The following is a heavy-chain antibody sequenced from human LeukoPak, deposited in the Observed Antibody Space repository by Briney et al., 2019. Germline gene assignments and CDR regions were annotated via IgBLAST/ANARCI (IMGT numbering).Heavy chain of an antibody. CDR1: GGSIGSYY. CDR2: VYYGRSP. V-gene: IGHV4-39*02. J-gene: IGHJ4*02. Sequence: SETLSLTCTVSGGSIGSYYWAWIRQPPGKGLEWIGSVYYGRSPYFNPSLESRATISVDTSKNHFSLKMSSVTAADTAVYYCARSSGTGTFSYWGQGTLVTVSS. D-gene: IGHD6-25*01. CDR3: ARSSGTGTFSY.